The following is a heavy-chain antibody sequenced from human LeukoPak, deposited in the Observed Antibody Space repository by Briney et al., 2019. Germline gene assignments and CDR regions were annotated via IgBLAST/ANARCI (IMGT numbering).Heavy chain of an antibody. D-gene: IGHD4-17*01. CDR3: ARDLRAGLLPLEDY. CDR1: GFTLSSYA. CDR2: TSSSDAGT. V-gene: IGHV3-23*01. J-gene: IGHJ4*02. Sequence: PGGSLRLSCAASGFTLSSYAMSWVRQAPGKGLEWVSATSSSDAGTYYAESVRGRFTISRDNSKNTLFLQMNSLRAEDTAVYYCARDLRAGLLPLEDYWGQGTLVTVSS.